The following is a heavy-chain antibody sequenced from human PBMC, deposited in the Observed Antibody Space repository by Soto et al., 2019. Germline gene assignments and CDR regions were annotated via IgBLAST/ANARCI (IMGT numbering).Heavy chain of an antibody. D-gene: IGHD2-15*01. CDR3: AKVVVADTQHTEFDS. Sequence: SETLSLTCTVSGGSINSNNYYWSWIRQPPGKGLAWIASLYNDGSTYYSPSLKSRVTISADTSKNQFSLNLKSVTAADTAVYYCAKVVVADTQHTEFDSWGQGTLVTVSS. CDR2: LYNDGST. CDR1: GGSINSNNYY. V-gene: IGHV4-39*01. J-gene: IGHJ4*02.